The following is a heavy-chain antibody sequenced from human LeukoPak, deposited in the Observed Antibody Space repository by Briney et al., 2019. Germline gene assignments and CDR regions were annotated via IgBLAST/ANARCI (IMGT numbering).Heavy chain of an antibody. CDR3: ARETRVSGSLNFDY. D-gene: IGHD1-26*01. V-gene: IGHV4-34*01. Sequence: SETLSLTCAVYGGSFSGYYWSWIRQPPGKGLEWIGEINHSGSTNYNPSLKSRVTMSVDTSKNQFSLKLSSVTAADTAVYYCARETRVSGSLNFDYWGQGTLVTVSS. CDR2: INHSGST. CDR1: GGSFSGYY. J-gene: IGHJ4*02.